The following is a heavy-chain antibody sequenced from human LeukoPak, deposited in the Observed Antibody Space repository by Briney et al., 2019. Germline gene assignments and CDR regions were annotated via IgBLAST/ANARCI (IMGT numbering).Heavy chain of an antibody. CDR1: GFTFSSYW. D-gene: IGHD3-22*01. CDR3: ARAPSESGGYYPEYFRH. V-gene: IGHV3-74*01. CDR2: IKSDGNT. Sequence: GGPLRLSCAASGFTFSSYWMHWVRQAPGKGLVWVSRIKSDGNTNYADSVKGRFTTSRDNAKNTVSLQMNSLRAEDTGVYYCARAPSESGGYYPEYFRHWGQGTLVTVSS. J-gene: IGHJ1*01.